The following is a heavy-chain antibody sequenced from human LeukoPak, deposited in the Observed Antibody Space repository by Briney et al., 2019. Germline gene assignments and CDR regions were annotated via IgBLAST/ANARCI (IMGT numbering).Heavy chain of an antibody. D-gene: IGHD2-2*01. V-gene: IGHV4-39*07. CDR3: ARGRGTSPKYCSSTSCYDIRAPRFDY. CDR2: IYYSGST. J-gene: IGHJ4*02. CDR1: GGSISSSTYY. Sequence: SETLSLTCTVSGGSISSSTYYWGWIRQPPGKGLEWIGSIYYSGSTYYNPSLKSRVTISVDTSKNQFSLKLSSVTAADTAVYYCARGRGTSPKYCSSTSCYDIRAPRFDYWGQGTLVTVSS.